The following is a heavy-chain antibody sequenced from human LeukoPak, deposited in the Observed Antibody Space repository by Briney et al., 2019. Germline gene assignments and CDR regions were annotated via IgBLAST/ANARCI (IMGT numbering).Heavy chain of an antibody. D-gene: IGHD6-19*01. V-gene: IGHV1-8*01. CDR2: MNPNTDNT. J-gene: IGHJ4*02. Sequence: GASVKVSCKASGYPFTSYDINWVRQATGQGLEWMGWMNPNTDNTDYAEKFRDRVTMTRNTSISTAYMELSSLRSDDTAVDYCXRGSXGNAXSSVWGXGTLVIVSS. CDR3: XRGSXGNAXSSV. CDR1: GYPFTSYD.